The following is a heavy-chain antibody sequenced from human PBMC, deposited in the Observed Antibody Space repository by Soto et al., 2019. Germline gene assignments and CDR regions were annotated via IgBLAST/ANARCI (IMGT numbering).Heavy chain of an antibody. V-gene: IGHV3-30*18. CDR1: GFTFSSYG. CDR3: AKDGWGDGYNYYFRH. J-gene: IGHJ1*01. CDR2: ISYDGSNK. Sequence: GGSLRLSCAASGFTFSSYGMHWVRQAPGKGLEWVAVISYDGSNKYYADSVKGRFTISRDNSKNTLYLQMNSLRAEDTAVYYCAKDGWGDGYNYYFRHWGQGTLVTVSS. D-gene: IGHD5-12*01.